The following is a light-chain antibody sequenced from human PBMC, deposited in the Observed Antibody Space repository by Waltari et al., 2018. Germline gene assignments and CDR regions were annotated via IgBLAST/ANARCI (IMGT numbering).Light chain of an antibody. Sequence: DIVMTQSPDSLAVSLGERATINCKSSQSVLYSSDNRNYLAWYQQKPGQPPNLLIYWASTREYGVPDRLSGSGSGTDFTLTISSLQAEDVAVYYCQQYYITPLSFGGGTKVEIK. V-gene: IGKV4-1*01. J-gene: IGKJ4*01. CDR3: QQYYITPLS. CDR1: QSVLYSSDNRNY. CDR2: WAS.